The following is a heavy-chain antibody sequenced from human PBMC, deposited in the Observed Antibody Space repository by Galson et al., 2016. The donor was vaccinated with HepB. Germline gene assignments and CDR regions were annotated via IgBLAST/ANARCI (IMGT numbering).Heavy chain of an antibody. CDR1: GFVFSDYY. D-gene: IGHD4-11*01. Sequence: SLRLSCAASGFVFSDYYMSWLRQAPGKGPEWISYIAGSSSTIYDADSVKGRFTVSRDNGKSSLYLHMNSLTAEDTAVYYCARADRKVTGGKNYFDSWGQGTLVTVSS. V-gene: IGHV3-11*01. CDR3: ARADRKVTGGKNYFDS. J-gene: IGHJ4*02. CDR2: IAGSSSTI.